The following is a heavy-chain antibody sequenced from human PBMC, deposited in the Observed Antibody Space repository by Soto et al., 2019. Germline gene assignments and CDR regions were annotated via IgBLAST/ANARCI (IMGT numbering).Heavy chain of an antibody. CDR1: GFTFSSYG. D-gene: IGHD3-9*01. J-gene: IGHJ3*02. Sequence: QVQLVESGGGVVQPGRSLRLSCVASGFTFSSYGMHWVRQAPGKGLEWVSVIWYDGSNKYYADSVKGRFTISRDNSKNPLYLQMNSLRAEDTAVYYCAREGGDILTGWLAFDMWGQGTMVTVSS. CDR2: IWYDGSNK. CDR3: AREGGDILTGWLAFDM. V-gene: IGHV3-33*01.